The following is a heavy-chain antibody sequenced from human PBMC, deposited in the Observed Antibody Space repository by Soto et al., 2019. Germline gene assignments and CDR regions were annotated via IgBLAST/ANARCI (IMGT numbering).Heavy chain of an antibody. J-gene: IGHJ6*01. CDR1: GFTSSSYG. Sequence: WGSLRLSCAASGFTSSSYGMHWVRQAPGKGLEWVGFISFDVSKKHYADSVEGRFTISRDNSKSTMYLEMNSLRPEDTAVYYCTKVDVWGPGTAVTVSS. CDR3: TKVDV. CDR2: ISFDVSKK. V-gene: IGHV3-30*18.